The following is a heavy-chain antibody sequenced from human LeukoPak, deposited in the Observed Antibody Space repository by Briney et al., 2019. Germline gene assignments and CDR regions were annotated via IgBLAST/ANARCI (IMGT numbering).Heavy chain of an antibody. CDR2: IYHSGST. J-gene: IGHJ6*03. CDR1: GGSISSAPYY. D-gene: IGHD1-1*01. V-gene: IGHV4-30-2*01. CDR3: ATSARWNAKDYYYYYMDV. Sequence: SQTLSLTCTVSGGSISSAPYYWSWIRQPPGKGLEWIGYIYHSGSTYYNSSLKSRVTISVDRSKNQLSLKLNSVTAADTAVYYCATSARWNAKDYYYYYMDVWGKGTTVTVSS.